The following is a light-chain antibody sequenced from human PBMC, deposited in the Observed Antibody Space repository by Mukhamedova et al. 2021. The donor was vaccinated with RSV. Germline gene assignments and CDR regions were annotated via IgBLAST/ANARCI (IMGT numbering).Light chain of an antibody. CDR2: NDG. Sequence: GGNNIESKNVHWYQQKAGQAPVLVIYNDGDRPSGIPERLSGAISGNTATLTISRVEAGDEADYYCQVWDSTTDPYVFGTGTKVTV. CDR3: QVWDSTTDPYV. CDR1: NIESKN. V-gene: IGLV3-21*04. J-gene: IGLJ1*01.